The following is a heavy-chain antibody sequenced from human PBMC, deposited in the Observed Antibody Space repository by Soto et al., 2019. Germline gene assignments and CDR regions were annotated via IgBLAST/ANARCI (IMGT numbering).Heavy chain of an antibody. J-gene: IGHJ5*02. CDR2: ISGSGGST. CDR1: GFTFSSYA. D-gene: IGHD2-15*01. CDR3: AKVRYCSGGSCYPKPSEGWFDP. V-gene: IGHV3-23*01. Sequence: GGSLRLSCAASGFTFSSYAMSWVRQAPGKGLEWVSAISGSGGSTYYADSEKGRFTISRDNSKNTPYLQMNSVRAEDTAVYYCAKVRYCSGGSCYPKPSEGWFDPWGQGTLVTVSS.